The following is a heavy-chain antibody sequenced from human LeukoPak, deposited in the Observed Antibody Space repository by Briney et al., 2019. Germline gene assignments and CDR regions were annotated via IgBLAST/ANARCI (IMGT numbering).Heavy chain of an antibody. J-gene: IGHJ3*02. CDR2: INHSGST. CDR1: GGSFSGYY. D-gene: IGHD4-17*01. CDR3: SLATTVYDAFDI. V-gene: IGHV4-34*01. Sequence: PSETLSLTCAVYGGSFSGYYWSWIRQPPGKGLEWIGEINHSGSTNYNTSLKSRVTISVDTSKNQFSLKLSSVTAADTAVYYCSLATTVYDAFDIWGQGTMVTVSS.